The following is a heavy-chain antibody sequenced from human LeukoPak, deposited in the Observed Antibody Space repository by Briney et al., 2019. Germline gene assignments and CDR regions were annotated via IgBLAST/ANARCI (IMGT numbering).Heavy chain of an antibody. V-gene: IGHV3-53*01. J-gene: IGHJ4*02. CDR2: IYSGDNT. Sequence: GGSLRLSCAASGFTVSSNYMSWVRQAPGKGLEWVSVIYSGDNTYYADSVKGRFTISRDNSKNTVYLQMNSLRAEDTAVYYCVRLYDDYTNGHFDSWGQRTLVTVSS. CDR1: GFTVSSNY. CDR3: VRLYDDYTNGHFDS. D-gene: IGHD4-11*01.